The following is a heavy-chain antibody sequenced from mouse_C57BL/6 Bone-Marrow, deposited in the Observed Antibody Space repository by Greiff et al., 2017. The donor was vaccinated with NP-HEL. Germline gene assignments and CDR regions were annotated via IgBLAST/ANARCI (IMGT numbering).Heavy chain of an antibody. V-gene: IGHV1-64*01. CDR1: GYTFTSYW. CDR2: IHPNSGST. CDR3: ARNDGYYPSYWYFDV. D-gene: IGHD2-3*01. Sequence: QVQLQQPGAELVKPGASVKLSCKASGYTFTSYWMHWVKQRPGQGLEWIGMIHPNSGSTNYNEKLKSKATLTVDKSSSTAYMQLSSLTSEDSAVYYCARNDGYYPSYWYFDVWGTGTTVTVSS. J-gene: IGHJ1*03.